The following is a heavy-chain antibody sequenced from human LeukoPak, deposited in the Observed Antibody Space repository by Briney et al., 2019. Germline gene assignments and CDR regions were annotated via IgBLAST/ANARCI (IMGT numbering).Heavy chain of an antibody. Sequence: SGPALVKPTQTLTLTCTFSGFSLSTSGMRVSWIRQPPGKAPEWLARIDWDDDKFYNTSLKTRLTISKDTSKNQVVLTMTNMDPVDTATYYCARIPTYGDYAYFDYWGQGTLVTVSS. V-gene: IGHV2-70*04. CDR2: IDWDDDK. D-gene: IGHD4-17*01. CDR1: GFSLSTSGMR. CDR3: ARIPTYGDYAYFDY. J-gene: IGHJ4*02.